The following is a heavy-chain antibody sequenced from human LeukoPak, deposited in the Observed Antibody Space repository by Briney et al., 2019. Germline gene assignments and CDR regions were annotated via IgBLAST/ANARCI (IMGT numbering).Heavy chain of an antibody. CDR2: IIPIFGTA. CDR3: ALSETMATTSFDY. V-gene: IGHV1-69*05. J-gene: IGHJ4*02. Sequence: ASVKVSCKASGGTFSSYAISWVRQAPGQGLEWMGGIIPIFGTANYAQKFQGRDTITTDESTSTAYMELSSLRSEDTAVYYCALSETMATTSFDYWGQGTLVTVSS. CDR1: GGTFSSYA. D-gene: IGHD5-24*01.